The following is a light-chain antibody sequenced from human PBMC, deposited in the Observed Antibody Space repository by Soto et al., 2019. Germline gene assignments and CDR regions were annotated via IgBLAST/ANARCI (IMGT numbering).Light chain of an antibody. CDR3: QQYTEWPPEYT. J-gene: IGKJ2*01. Sequence: EIIMTQSPATLSVSPGEGATLSCRASQSVGTKLAWYQQKPGQAPRLLIYGVSTRANGVPARFSGSGSVTDFSLSISSMESEDFAVYYCQQYTEWPPEYTFGQGTKLDIQ. V-gene: IGKV3-15*01. CDR1: QSVGTK. CDR2: GVS.